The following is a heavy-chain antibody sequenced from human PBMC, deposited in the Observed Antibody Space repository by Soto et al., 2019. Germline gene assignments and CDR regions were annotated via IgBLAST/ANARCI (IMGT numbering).Heavy chain of an antibody. V-gene: IGHV4-4*02. CDR3: ARRRITMIVVVFDAFDI. CDR2: IYHSGST. D-gene: IGHD3-22*01. J-gene: IGHJ3*02. CDR1: GGSISSSYW. Sequence: QVQLQESGPGLVKPSGTLSLTCAVSGGSISSSYWWSWVRQPPGKGLEWIGEIYHSGSTNYNPSLKSRVTISVDKSKNQFSLKLSSVTAADPAVYYCARRRITMIVVVFDAFDIWGQGTMVTVSS.